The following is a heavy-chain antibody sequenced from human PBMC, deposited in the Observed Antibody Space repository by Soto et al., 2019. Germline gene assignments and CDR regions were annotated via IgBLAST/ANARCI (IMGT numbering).Heavy chain of an antibody. J-gene: IGHJ5*02. CDR1: GFTFTSSA. Sequence: ASVKVSCKASGFTFTSSAVQWVRQARGQRLEWIGWIVVGSGNTNYAQKFQERVTITRDMSTSTAYLELSSLRSEDTAVYYCAANPYYDFWSGPFDPWGQGTLVTVSS. CDR2: IVVGSGNT. V-gene: IGHV1-58*01. D-gene: IGHD3-3*01. CDR3: AANPYYDFWSGPFDP.